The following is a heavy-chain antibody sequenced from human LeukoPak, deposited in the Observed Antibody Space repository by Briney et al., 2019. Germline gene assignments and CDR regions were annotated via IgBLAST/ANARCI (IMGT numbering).Heavy chain of an antibody. CDR3: ARASIFGVVIGVY. V-gene: IGHV5-51*01. J-gene: IGHJ4*02. CDR1: GSSFTSYW. CDR2: IYPGDSDT. Sequence: GASLQISCKGPGSSFTSYWIGWVRQLPGKGLEWMGIIYPGDSDTRYSPSFQGQVTISADKSISTAYLQWSSLKASDTAMYYCARASIFGVVIGVYWGQGTLVTVSS. D-gene: IGHD3-3*01.